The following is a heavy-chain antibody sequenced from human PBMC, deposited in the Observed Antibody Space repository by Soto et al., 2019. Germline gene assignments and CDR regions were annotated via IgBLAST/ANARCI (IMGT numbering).Heavy chain of an antibody. CDR1: GGSFSPNY. D-gene: IGHD2-21*01. CDR3: ASLGAYYQSLDP. Sequence: QVQLQESGPGLVKPSETLSLTCRLSGGSFSPNYWGWFRQSPGKGLEWVGYIYYGGTTRYNPSLMRRYTISLETSKSHFSLSLSSVTAADTAVYYCASLGAYYQSLDPWGPGTLVTVSS. CDR2: IYYGGTT. J-gene: IGHJ5*02. V-gene: IGHV4-59*08.